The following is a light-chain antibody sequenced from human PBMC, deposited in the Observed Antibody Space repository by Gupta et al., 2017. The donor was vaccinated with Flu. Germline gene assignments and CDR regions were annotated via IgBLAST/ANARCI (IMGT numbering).Light chain of an antibody. V-gene: IGKV1-5*03. Sequence: EIQMTQSPSTLSASVGDRVTITCRASQTISIWLAWYQQKPGKAPKLLIYKASTLERGVPLKFSGSGSGTEFTLTISSLQPDDFATYYCQQYSSYATFGQGTKVDVK. CDR2: KAS. CDR3: QQYSSYAT. CDR1: QTISIW. J-gene: IGKJ1*01.